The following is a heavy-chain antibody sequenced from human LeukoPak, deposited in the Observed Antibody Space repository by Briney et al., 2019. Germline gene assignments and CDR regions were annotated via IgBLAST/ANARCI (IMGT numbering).Heavy chain of an antibody. CDR2: ISNDGSNK. V-gene: IGHV3-30-3*01. Sequence: GGSLRLSCAASGFTFSSYAMHWVRQAPGKGLEWVAVISNDGSNKYYADSVKGRFTISRDNSKNTLYLQMNSLRAEDTAVYYCAREGMITSFDYWGQGTLVTVSS. D-gene: IGHD3-16*01. CDR1: GFTFSSYA. CDR3: AREGMITSFDY. J-gene: IGHJ4*02.